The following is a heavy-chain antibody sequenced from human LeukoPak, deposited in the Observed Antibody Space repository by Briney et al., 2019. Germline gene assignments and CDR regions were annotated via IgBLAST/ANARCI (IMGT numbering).Heavy chain of an antibody. V-gene: IGHV3-23*01. CDR1: GFSFSSYA. D-gene: IGHD2-2*01. J-gene: IGHJ6*02. Sequence: GGSLRLSCAASGFSFSSYAMSWVRQAPGKGLEWVSVISGSGGNTYSADSVKGRFTISRDNSKSTLYLQMNSLRAEDTAVYYCAKECSTYDLRYYHYGMDVCSQGTTVTVSS. CDR3: AKECSTYDLRYYHYGMDV. CDR2: ISGSGGNT.